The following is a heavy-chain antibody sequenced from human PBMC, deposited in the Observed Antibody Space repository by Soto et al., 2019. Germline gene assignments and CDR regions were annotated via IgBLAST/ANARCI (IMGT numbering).Heavy chain of an antibody. D-gene: IGHD3-3*01. CDR2: INPATGAA. V-gene: IGHV1-2*02. CDR3: ARGGGVGVAGSAAFDM. CDR1: GYPVTAYY. J-gene: IGHJ3*02. Sequence: QLHLVQSGAVVKKPGASVTVSCSASGYPVTAYYMHWVRQAPGRGLEWMGGINPATGAAKYTQPFHGRGTMIRDTSTSTGFMELSGLTTEDTAVFFCARGGGVGVAGSAAFDMWGQGTVVTVAS.